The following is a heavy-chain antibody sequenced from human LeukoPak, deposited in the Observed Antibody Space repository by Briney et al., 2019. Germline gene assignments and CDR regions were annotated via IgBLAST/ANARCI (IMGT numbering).Heavy chain of an antibody. J-gene: IGHJ4*02. CDR1: GGSFSGYY. V-gene: IGHV4-34*01. CDR2: INHSGST. CDR3: ARVLRI. Sequence: SEALSLTCAVYGGSFSGYYWSWIRQPPGKGLEWIGEINHSGSTNYNPSLKSRVTISVDTSKNQFSLKLSSVTAADTAVYYCARVLRIWGQGTLVTVSS.